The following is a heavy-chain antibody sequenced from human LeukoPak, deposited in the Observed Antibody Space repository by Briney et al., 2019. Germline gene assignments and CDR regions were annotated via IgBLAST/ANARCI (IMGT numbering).Heavy chain of an antibody. V-gene: IGHV3-21*01. CDR1: GFTFSSYS. J-gene: IGHJ5*02. D-gene: IGHD2-2*01. CDR3: AIQGGDCSSTSCWGSWFDP. CDR2: ISSSSSYI. Sequence: GGSLRLSCAASGFTFSSYSMNWVRQAPGKGLEWVSSISSSSSYIYYADSVKGRFTISRDNAKNSLYLQMNSLRAEDTAVYYCAIQGGDCSSTSCWGSWFDPWGQGTLVTVSS.